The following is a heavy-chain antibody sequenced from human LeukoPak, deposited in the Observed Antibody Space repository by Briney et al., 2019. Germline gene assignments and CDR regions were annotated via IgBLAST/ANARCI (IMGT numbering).Heavy chain of an antibody. CDR2: IYYSGST. Sequence: SETLSLTCTVSGGSISSYYWSWIRQPPGKGLEWIGYIYYSGSTNCNPSLKSRVTISVDTSKNQFSLKLSSVTAADTAVYYCVRAVLLWFGESITDAFDIWGQGTMVTVSS. V-gene: IGHV4-59*01. CDR3: VRAVLLWFGESITDAFDI. J-gene: IGHJ3*02. D-gene: IGHD3-10*01. CDR1: GGSISSYY.